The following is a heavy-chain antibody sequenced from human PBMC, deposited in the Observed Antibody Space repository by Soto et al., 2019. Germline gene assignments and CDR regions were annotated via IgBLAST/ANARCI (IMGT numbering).Heavy chain of an antibody. V-gene: IGHV3-21*01. D-gene: IGHD6-19*01. CDR2: ISRSSSYI. Sequence: EVQLVESGGGLVKPGGSLRLSCAASGFTFSSYSINWVRQAPGKGLEWVSSISRSSSYIYYADSVKGRFTISRDNAKNSLYLQMNSLRAEDTAVYYCERTYSSCWYEGWFDPWGQGTLVTVSS. CDR1: GFTFSSYS. J-gene: IGHJ5*02. CDR3: ERTYSSCWYEGWFDP.